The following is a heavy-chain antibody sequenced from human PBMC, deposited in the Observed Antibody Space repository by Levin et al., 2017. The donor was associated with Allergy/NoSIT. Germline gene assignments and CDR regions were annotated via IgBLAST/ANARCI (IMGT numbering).Heavy chain of an antibody. J-gene: IGHJ3*02. D-gene: IGHD3-10*01. CDR3: ASPMVRRVTDAFDI. V-gene: IGHV4-30-4*01. CDR2: MYHGGSP. CDR1: GGSITSGDYY. Sequence: KSSETLSLTCTVSGGSITSGDYYWSWIRQPPGKGLEWIGYMYHGGSPYYNPSLKSRVTISVDTSKNQFSLKLNSVTAADTAVYYCASPMVRRVTDAFDIWGQGTMVTVSS.